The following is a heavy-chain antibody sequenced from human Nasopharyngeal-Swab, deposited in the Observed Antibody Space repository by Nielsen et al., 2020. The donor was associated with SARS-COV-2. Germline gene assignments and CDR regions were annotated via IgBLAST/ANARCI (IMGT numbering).Heavy chain of an antibody. CDR1: GYTFTSYG. CDR3: ARDAVDSGSYQPYY. J-gene: IGHJ4*02. Sequence: ASVKVSCKASGYTFTSYGISWVRQAPGQGLEWMGWINAYNGNTNYAQKLQGRVTMTTDTSTSTAYMELRSLRSDDTAVYYCARDAVDSGSYQPYYWGQGTLVTVSS. CDR2: INAYNGNT. V-gene: IGHV1-18*01. D-gene: IGHD1-26*01.